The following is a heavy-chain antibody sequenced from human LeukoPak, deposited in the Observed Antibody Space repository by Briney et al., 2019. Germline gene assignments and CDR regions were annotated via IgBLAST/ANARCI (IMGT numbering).Heavy chain of an antibody. J-gene: IGHJ6*03. Sequence: GGSLRLSCAASGFTFSDYYMSWIRQAPGKGLEWVSYISSSGSTIYYADSVKGRFTISRDNAKNSLYLQMNSLRAEDTAVYYCARDYRAGVYGHYYYMDVWGKGTTVTISS. V-gene: IGHV3-11*04. CDR1: GFTFSDYY. CDR2: ISSSGSTI. D-gene: IGHD2-8*01. CDR3: ARDYRAGVYGHYYYMDV.